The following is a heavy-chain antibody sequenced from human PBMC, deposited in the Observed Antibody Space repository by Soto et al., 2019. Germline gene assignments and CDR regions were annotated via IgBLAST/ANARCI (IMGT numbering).Heavy chain of an antibody. J-gene: IGHJ6*03. CDR1: GGSISSYY. CDR2: IYYSGST. D-gene: IGHD6-13*01. CDR3: ARQYSSSWYGFYYYYMDV. Sequence: SETLSLTCTVSGGSISSYYWSWIRQPPGKGLEWIGYIYYSGSTNYNPSLKSRVTISVDTSKNQFSLKLSSVTAADTAVHYCARQYSSSWYGFYYYYMDVWGKGTTVTVSS. V-gene: IGHV4-59*08.